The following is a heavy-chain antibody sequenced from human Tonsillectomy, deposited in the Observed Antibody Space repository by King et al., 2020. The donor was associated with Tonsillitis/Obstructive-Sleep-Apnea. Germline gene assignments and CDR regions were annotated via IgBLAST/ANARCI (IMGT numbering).Heavy chain of an antibody. J-gene: IGHJ4*02. D-gene: IGHD4-17*01. CDR2: ISYDGSNK. CDR1: GFTFSSYG. V-gene: IGHV3-30*18. CDR3: AKDQGDGMLGDFSFDY. Sequence: QVQLVESGGGVVQPGRSLRLSCAASGFTFSSYGMHWVRQAPGKGLEWVAVISYDGSNKYYADSVKGRFTISRDNSKNTLYLQMTRLRAEDTAVYYCAKDQGDGMLGDFSFDYWGQGTLVTVSS.